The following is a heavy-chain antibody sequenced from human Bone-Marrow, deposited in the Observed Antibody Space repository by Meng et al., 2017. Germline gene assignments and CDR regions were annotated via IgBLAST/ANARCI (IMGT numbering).Heavy chain of an antibody. J-gene: IGHJ5*02. V-gene: IGHV4-61*02. CDR1: GGSISSGSYY. Sequence: VERQESGPGLVKPSQTLSLTCTVSGGSISSGSYYLSWIRQPAGKGLEWIGRIYTSGSTNYNPSLKSRVTISVDTSKNQFSLKLSSVTAADTAVYYCAREPLLWFGELSFDPWGQGTLVTVSS. D-gene: IGHD3-10*01. CDR3: AREPLLWFGELSFDP. CDR2: IYTSGST.